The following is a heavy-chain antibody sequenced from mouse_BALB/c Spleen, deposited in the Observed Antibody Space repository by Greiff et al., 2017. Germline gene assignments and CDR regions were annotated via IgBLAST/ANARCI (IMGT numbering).Heavy chain of an antibody. J-gene: IGHJ1*01. CDR1: GFNIKDYY. CDR3: ALTVRWYFDV. V-gene: IGHV14-1*02. D-gene: IGHD1-1*01. Sequence: EVQLQQSGAELVRPGALVKLSCKASGFNIKDYYMHWVKQRPEQGLEWIGWIDPENGNTIYDPKFQGKASITADTSSNTAYLQLSSLTSEDTAVYYCALTVRWYFDVWGAGTTVTVSS. CDR2: IDPENGNT.